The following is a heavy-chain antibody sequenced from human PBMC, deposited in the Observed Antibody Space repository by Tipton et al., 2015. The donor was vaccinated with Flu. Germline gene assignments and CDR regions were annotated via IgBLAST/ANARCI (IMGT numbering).Heavy chain of an antibody. J-gene: IGHJ3*01. V-gene: IGHV3-33*01. CDR1: GFTFSDYN. CDR2: IWYGGSNK. D-gene: IGHD2/OR15-2a*01. CDR3: TRAPYF. Sequence: SLRLSCAASGFTFSDYNMHWVRQAPGKGLEWVAVIWYGGSNKYYADSVKGRFTISRDNSRNTVYLQMNSLRVEDTAVYYCTRAPYFWGQGTVVTVSS.